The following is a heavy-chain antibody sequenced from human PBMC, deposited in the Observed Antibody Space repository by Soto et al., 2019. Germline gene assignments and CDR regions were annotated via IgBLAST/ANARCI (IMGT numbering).Heavy chain of an antibody. CDR3: ATRGYSGYDSSGGMDV. CDR2: MNPNSGNT. J-gene: IGHJ6*02. Sequence: QVQLVQSGAEVKKPGASVKVSCKASGYTFTSYDINWVRQATGQGLEWMGWMNPNSGNTGYAQKFQGRVTMTRNTSISTAYMELSSLSSEDTAVYYCATRGYSGYDSSGGMDVWGQGTTVTVSS. D-gene: IGHD5-12*01. V-gene: IGHV1-8*01. CDR1: GYTFTSYD.